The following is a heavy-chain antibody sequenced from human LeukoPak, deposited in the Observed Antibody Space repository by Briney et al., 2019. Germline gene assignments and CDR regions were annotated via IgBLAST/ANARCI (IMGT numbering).Heavy chain of an antibody. V-gene: IGHV1-18*04. Sequence: ASVKVSCKASGYTFTGYYMHWVRQAPGQGLEWMGWISAYNGNTNYAQKLQGRVTMTTDTSTSTAYMELRSLRSDDTAVYYCARARRIVVVPAASDYWGQGTLVTVSS. CDR1: GYTFTGYY. D-gene: IGHD2-2*01. CDR3: ARARRIVVVPAASDY. J-gene: IGHJ4*02. CDR2: ISAYNGNT.